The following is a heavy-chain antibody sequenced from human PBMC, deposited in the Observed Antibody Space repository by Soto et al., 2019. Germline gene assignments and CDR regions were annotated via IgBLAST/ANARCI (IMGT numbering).Heavy chain of an antibody. D-gene: IGHD4-17*01. CDR2: ISSSSSTI. J-gene: IGHJ2*01. Sequence: GGSLRLSCAASGFTFSSYSMNWVRQAPGKGLEWVSYISSSSSTIYYADSVKGRFTISRDNAKNSLYLQMNSLRAEDTAVYYCGRWVTTVTFYRYFELWGRGTLVTVSS. V-gene: IGHV3-48*01. CDR3: GRWVTTVTFYRYFEL. CDR1: GFTFSSYS.